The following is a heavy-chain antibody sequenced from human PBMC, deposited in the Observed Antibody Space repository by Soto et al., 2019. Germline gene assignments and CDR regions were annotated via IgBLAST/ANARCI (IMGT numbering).Heavy chain of an antibody. D-gene: IGHD5-18*01. CDR2: IYYSGNT. CDR3: ARDRLMATAGTARHYFGLDV. J-gene: IGHJ6*02. V-gene: IGHV4-31*03. Sequence: LSLTCTVSGGSIRSGGYYWSWVRQNPRRGLEWIGNIYYSGNTYYNPSLKSRLTISVDTSKNQFSLNLSSVTAADTAVYYCARDRLMATAGTARHYFGLDVWGQGTTVTVSS. CDR1: GGSIRSGGYY.